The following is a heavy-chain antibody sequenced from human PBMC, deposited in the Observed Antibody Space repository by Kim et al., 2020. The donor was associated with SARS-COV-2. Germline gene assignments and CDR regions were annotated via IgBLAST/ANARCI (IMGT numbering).Heavy chain of an antibody. Sequence: GESLKISCKGSGYSFTSYWISWVRQMPGKGLEWMGRIDPSDSYTNYSPSFQGHVTISADKSISTAYLQWSSLKASDTAMYYCARLKPEKIVVVAAWSDAFDIWGQGTMVTVSS. V-gene: IGHV5-10-1*01. CDR3: ARLKPEKIVVVAAWSDAFDI. CDR2: IDPSDSYT. D-gene: IGHD2-15*01. CDR1: GYSFTSYW. J-gene: IGHJ3*02.